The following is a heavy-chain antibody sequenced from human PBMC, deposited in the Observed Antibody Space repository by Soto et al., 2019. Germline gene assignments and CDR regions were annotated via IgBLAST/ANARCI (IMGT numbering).Heavy chain of an antibody. D-gene: IGHD3-10*01. J-gene: IGHJ4*02. CDR3: ARDTTMVRGVITYYFDY. CDR1: GYTFTSYY. Sequence: GASVKVSCKASGYTFTSYYMHWVRQAPGQGFEWMGIINPSGGSTSYAQKFQGRVTMTRDTSTSTVYMELSSLRSEDTAVYYCARDTTMVRGVITYYFDYWGQGTLVTVSS. V-gene: IGHV1-46*03. CDR2: INPSGGST.